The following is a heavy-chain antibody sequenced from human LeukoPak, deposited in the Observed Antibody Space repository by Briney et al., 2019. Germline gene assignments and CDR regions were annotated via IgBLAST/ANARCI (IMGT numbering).Heavy chain of an antibody. D-gene: IGHD6-19*01. CDR1: GFTFDDYA. J-gene: IGHJ6*03. Sequence: GGSLRLSCAASGFTFDDYAMHWVRQAPGKGVEWVSGISWNNGSIGYADSVKGRFTISRDNAKNSLYLQMNSLRAEDMALYYCARESSGWQNYYYYYMDVWGKGTTVTVSS. V-gene: IGHV3-9*03. CDR2: ISWNNGSI. CDR3: ARESSGWQNYYYYYMDV.